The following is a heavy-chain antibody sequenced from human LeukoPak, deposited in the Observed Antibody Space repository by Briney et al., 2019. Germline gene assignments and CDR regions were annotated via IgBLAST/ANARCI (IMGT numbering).Heavy chain of an antibody. CDR3: ARVRYSSGWQHIFDY. CDR1: GYTFTGYY. D-gene: IGHD6-19*01. CDR2: INPNSGGT. J-gene: IGHJ4*02. V-gene: IGHV1-2*02. Sequence: ASVKVSCKASGYTFTGYYMHWVRQAPGQGLEWMGWINPNSGGTNYAQKFQGRVTMTRDTSISTAYMELSRLRSDDTAVYYCARVRYSSGWQHIFDYWGQGTLVTVSS.